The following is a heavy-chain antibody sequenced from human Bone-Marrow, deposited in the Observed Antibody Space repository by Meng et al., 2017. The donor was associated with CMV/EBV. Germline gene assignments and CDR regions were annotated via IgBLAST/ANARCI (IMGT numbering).Heavy chain of an antibody. Sequence: ASVKVSCKASGYTFTGYYMHWVRQAPGQGLEWMGWINPNSGGTNYAQKFQGRVTMTRDTSISTAYMELSRLRSDDTAVYYCVRPIAGKYAFDIWGQGPMVTVPS. V-gene: IGHV1-2*02. CDR1: GYTFTGYY. J-gene: IGHJ3*02. CDR3: VRPIAGKYAFDI. CDR2: INPNSGGT. D-gene: IGHD2-21*01.